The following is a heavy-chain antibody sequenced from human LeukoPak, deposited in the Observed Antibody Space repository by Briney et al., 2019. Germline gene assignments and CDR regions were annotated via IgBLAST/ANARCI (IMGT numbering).Heavy chain of an antibody. CDR1: GGSISSSSYY. V-gene: IGHV4-39*07. Sequence: SETLSLTCIVSGGSISSSSYYWGWIRQPPGKGLEWIGSIYYSGSTYYNPSLKSRVTISVDTSKNQFSLKLSSVTAADTAVYYCARMGSGSPVYYFHYWGQGTLVTVSS. D-gene: IGHD3-10*01. CDR2: IYYSGST. J-gene: IGHJ4*02. CDR3: ARMGSGSPVYYFHY.